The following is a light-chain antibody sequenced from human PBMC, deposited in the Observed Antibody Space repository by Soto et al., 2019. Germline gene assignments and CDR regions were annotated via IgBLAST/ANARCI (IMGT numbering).Light chain of an antibody. CDR1: SSDVGAYNY. CDR2: EVT. J-gene: IGLJ3*02. CDR3: ISFAASNTWV. V-gene: IGLV2-8*01. Sequence: QSALTQPPSASGSPGQSVTISCTGTSSDVGAYNYVSWYQQHAGKAPKLVIYEVTKRPSGVPDRFSGSKSANTASLTVSGLQAEDEADYYCISFAASNTWVFGGGTKRTVL.